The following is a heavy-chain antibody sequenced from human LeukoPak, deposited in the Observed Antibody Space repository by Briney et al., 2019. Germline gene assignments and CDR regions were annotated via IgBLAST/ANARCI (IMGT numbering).Heavy chain of an antibody. CDR2: ISSSSSTI. CDR3: ASYYGSGSYLGGDY. V-gene: IGHV3-48*01. Sequence: ETLSLTCTVSGGSISSYYWSWVRQAPGKGLEWVSYISSSSSTIYYADSVKGRFTISRDNAKNSLYLQMNSLRAEDTAVYYCASYYGSGSYLGGDYWGQGTLVTVSS. CDR1: GGSISSYY. J-gene: IGHJ4*02. D-gene: IGHD3-10*01.